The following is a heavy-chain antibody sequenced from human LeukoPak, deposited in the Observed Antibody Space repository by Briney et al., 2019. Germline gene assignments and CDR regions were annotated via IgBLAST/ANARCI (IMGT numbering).Heavy chain of an antibody. CDR2: IYYSGST. CDR1: GGSISSSSYY. D-gene: IGHD5-18*01. J-gene: IGHJ5*02. V-gene: IGHV4-39*01. CDR3: ARHVDTAMVSSWFDP. Sequence: SETLSLTCTVSGGSISSSSYYWGWIRQPPGKGLEWIRSIYYSGSTYYNPSLKSRVTISVDTSKNQFSLKLSSVTAADTAVYYCARHVDTAMVSSWFDPWGQGTLVTVSS.